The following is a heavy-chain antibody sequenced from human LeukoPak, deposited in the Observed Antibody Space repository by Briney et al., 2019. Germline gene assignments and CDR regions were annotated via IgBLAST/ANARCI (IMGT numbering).Heavy chain of an antibody. J-gene: IGHJ4*02. CDR1: GFTFSSYM. CDR3: ARSLTTLTYEGY. Sequence: GGSLRLSCAASGFTFSSYMMNWVRQAPGKGLEWVSSINSGSTYTYYTESVKGRFTVSRDNAKDSLFLQMNSLRAEDTAIYYCARSLTTLTYEGYWGQGTLVTVSS. D-gene: IGHD1-1*01. V-gene: IGHV3-21*01. CDR2: INSGSTYT.